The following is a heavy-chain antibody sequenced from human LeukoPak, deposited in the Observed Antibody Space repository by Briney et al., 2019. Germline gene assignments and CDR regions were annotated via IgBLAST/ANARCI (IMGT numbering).Heavy chain of an antibody. D-gene: IGHD2-2*01. CDR2: ISSDGSNT. CDR1: GFTFSSYW. Sequence: PGGSLRLSCAASGFTFSSYWMHWVRQPPGKGLVWVSRISSDGSNTNYADSVKGRSTISRDNAKNTLYLQMNSLRAEDTAVYYCASAPFSSSSCWGQGTLVTVSS. J-gene: IGHJ4*02. V-gene: IGHV3-74*01. CDR3: ASAPFSSSSC.